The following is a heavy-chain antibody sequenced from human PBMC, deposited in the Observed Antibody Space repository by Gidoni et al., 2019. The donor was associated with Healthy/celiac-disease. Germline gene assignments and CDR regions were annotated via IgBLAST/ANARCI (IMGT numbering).Heavy chain of an antibody. CDR1: GGSLGGYY. CDR2: INHSGST. Sequence: LHRWAPGWWRLWEPFSLPGVVYGGSLGGYYGSWIRQPPGKGLEWIGEINHSGSTNYNPSLKSRVTISVDTSKNQFSLKLSSVTAADTAVYYCARAYYFDYWGQGTLVTVSS. V-gene: IGHV4-34*01. CDR3: ARAYYFDY. J-gene: IGHJ4*02.